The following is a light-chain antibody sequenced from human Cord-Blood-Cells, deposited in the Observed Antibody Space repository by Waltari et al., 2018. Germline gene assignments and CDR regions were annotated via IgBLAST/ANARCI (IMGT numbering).Light chain of an antibody. V-gene: IGKV3-11*01. CDR2: DAS. J-gene: IGKJ4*01. Sequence: EIVLNQSPATLSLSPGERATLPCRASQSVSSYLAWYQQKPGQAPRLLIYDASNRATGIPARFSGSGSGTDFTLTISSLEPEDFAVYYCQQRSNWPLTFGGGTKVEIK. CDR3: QQRSNWPLT. CDR1: QSVSSY.